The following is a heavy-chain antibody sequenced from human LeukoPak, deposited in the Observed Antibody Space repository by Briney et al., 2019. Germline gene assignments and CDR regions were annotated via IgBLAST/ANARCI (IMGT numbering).Heavy chain of an antibody. CDR3: AREGGGDSSGYGPYYFDY. V-gene: IGHV4-39*07. Sequence: SETLSLTCTVSGGSISSSSYYWGWIRQPPGKGLEWTGSIYYSGSTYYNPSLKSRVTISVDTSKNQFSLKLSSVAAADTAVYYCAREGGGDSSGYGPYYFDYWGQGTLVTVSS. CDR2: IYYSGST. CDR1: GGSISSSSYY. D-gene: IGHD3-22*01. J-gene: IGHJ4*02.